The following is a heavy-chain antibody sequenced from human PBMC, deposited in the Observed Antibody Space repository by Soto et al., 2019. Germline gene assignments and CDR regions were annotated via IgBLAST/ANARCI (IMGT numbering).Heavy chain of an antibody. Sequence: LRLSCAASGFTFSSYAMSWVRQAPGKGLEWVSAISGSGGSTYYADSVKGRFTISRDNSKNTLYLQMNSLRAEDTAVYYCAKLFPRELRGWMDVWGQGTTVTVSS. J-gene: IGHJ6*02. V-gene: IGHV3-23*01. CDR2: ISGSGGST. D-gene: IGHD1-7*01. CDR1: GFTFSSYA. CDR3: AKLFPRELRGWMDV.